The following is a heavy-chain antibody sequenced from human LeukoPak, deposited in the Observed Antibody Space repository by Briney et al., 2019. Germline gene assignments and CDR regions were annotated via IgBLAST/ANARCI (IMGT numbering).Heavy chain of an antibody. CDR3: ARDGIAAAGFDP. Sequence: GGSLRLSCASSGFTISSNYMSWVRQAPGKGLEWVAVIWYDGSNKYYADSVKGRFTISRDNSKNTLYLQMNSLRAEDTAVYYCARDGIAAAGFDPWGQGTLVTVSS. CDR1: GFTISSNY. J-gene: IGHJ5*02. V-gene: IGHV3-33*08. D-gene: IGHD6-13*01. CDR2: IWYDGSNK.